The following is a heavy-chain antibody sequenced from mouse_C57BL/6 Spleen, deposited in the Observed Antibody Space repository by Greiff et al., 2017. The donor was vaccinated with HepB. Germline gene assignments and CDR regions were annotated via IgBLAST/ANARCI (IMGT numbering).Heavy chain of an antibody. J-gene: IGHJ1*03. D-gene: IGHD2-3*01. Sequence: QVQLKQPGAELVKPGASVKLSCKASGYTFTSYWMHWVKQRPGRGLEWIGRIDPNSGGTKYNEKFKSKATLTVDKPSSTAYMQLSSLTSEDSAVYYCARYDGYYSYWYFDVWGTGTTVTVSS. V-gene: IGHV1-72*01. CDR2: IDPNSGGT. CDR1: GYTFTSYW. CDR3: ARYDGYYSYWYFDV.